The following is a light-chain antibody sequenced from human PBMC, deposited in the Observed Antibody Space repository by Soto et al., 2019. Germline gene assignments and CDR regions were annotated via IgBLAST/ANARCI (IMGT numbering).Light chain of an antibody. J-gene: IGKJ1*01. CDR2: DIF. CDR1: QSVGSD. V-gene: IGKV3D-15*01. CDR3: RHYNNWPPET. Sequence: EIVLTHSPGTLSLSPVERATLSCRASQSVGSDLAWYQQKPGQAPRLVIYDIFTRATGVPTRISGSGSGTEFNLTIRSLQSEDFAIYYCRHYNNWPPETCGQGTKGDIK.